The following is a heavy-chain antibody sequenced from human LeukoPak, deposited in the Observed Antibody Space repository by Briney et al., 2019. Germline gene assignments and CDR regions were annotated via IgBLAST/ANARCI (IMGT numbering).Heavy chain of an antibody. D-gene: IGHD6-19*01. Sequence: GASVKVSCKASGYTFTSYAMNWVRQAPGQGLEWMGWINTNTGNPTYAQGFTGRFVFSLDTSVSTAFLQISSLKAEDNAVYYCATRAPHKAVTGIREYYFDYWGQGTLVTVSS. V-gene: IGHV7-4-1*02. CDR1: GYTFTSYA. J-gene: IGHJ4*02. CDR3: ATRAPHKAVTGIREYYFDY. CDR2: INTNTGNP.